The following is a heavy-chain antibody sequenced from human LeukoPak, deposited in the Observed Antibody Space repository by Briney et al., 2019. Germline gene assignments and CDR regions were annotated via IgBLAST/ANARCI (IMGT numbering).Heavy chain of an antibody. V-gene: IGHV3-48*04. Sequence: GGSLRLSCAASGFTFSSYSMNWVRQAPGKGLEWVSYISSSSSTIYYADSVKGRFTISRDNAKNSLYLQMNSLRAEDTAVYYCARGSVLLWFGENAEGYFDYWGQGTLVTVSS. CDR2: ISSSSSTI. CDR3: ARGSVLLWFGENAEGYFDY. D-gene: IGHD3-10*01. CDR1: GFTFSSYS. J-gene: IGHJ4*02.